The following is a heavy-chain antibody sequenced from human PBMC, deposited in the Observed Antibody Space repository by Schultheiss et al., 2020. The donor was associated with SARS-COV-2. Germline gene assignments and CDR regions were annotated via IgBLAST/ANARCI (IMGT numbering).Heavy chain of an antibody. CDR1: GFTFSSYS. CDR2: ISSSSSTI. D-gene: IGHD1-26*01. CDR3: AKDPYSSGSYFDY. Sequence: GGSLRLSCAASGFTFSSYSMNWVRQAPGKGLEWVSYISSSSSTIYYADSVKGRFTISRDNAKNTLYLQMNCLRAEDTAVYYCAKDPYSSGSYFDYWGQGSLVTFAS. V-gene: IGHV3-48*04. J-gene: IGHJ4*02.